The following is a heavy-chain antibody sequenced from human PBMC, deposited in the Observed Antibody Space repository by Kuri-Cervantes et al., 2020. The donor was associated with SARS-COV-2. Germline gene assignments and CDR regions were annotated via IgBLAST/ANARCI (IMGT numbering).Heavy chain of an antibody. CDR3: AKSRSEGGGFFDYGVDV. V-gene: IGHV3-33*03. D-gene: IGHD3-3*01. CDR1: GLTLSTYV. Sequence: GESLKISCAASGLTLSTYVIHWVRQPPGKGLEWVAVTWYDENKYYGDSVKGRFTISRDNSKNTVYLQMNSLTADDTAVYYCAKSRSEGGGFFDYGVDVWGQGTTVTVSS. J-gene: IGHJ6*02. CDR2: TWYDENK.